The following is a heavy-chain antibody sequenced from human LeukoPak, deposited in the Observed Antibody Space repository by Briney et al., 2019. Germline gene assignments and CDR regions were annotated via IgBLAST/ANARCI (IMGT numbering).Heavy chain of an antibody. CDR3: ARDLGQYYDTSDNWFDP. V-gene: IGHV3-74*01. Sequence: PGGSLRLSCAASRFTFSSYWMHWVRQAPGKGLVWVSRINSDGINTSYADSVKGRFTISRGNAKSTLNLQMNSLRAEDTAVYYCARDLGQYYDTSDNWFDPWGQGTLVTVSS. CDR2: INSDGINT. CDR1: RFTFSSYW. D-gene: IGHD3-22*01. J-gene: IGHJ5*02.